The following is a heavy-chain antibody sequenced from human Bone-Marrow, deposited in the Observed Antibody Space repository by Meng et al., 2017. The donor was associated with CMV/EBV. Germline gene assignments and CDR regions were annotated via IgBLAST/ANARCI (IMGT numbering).Heavy chain of an antibody. V-gene: IGHV3-21*01. Sequence: GESLKISCAASGFTFSSYSMNWVRQAPGKGLEWVSSISSSSSYIYYADSVKGRFTISRDNAKNSLYLQMNSLRAEDTAVYYCARSRLRDFDYWGQGTLVTGYS. CDR3: ARSRLRDFDY. J-gene: IGHJ4*02. CDR2: ISSSSSYI. CDR1: GFTFSSYS. D-gene: IGHD3-16*01.